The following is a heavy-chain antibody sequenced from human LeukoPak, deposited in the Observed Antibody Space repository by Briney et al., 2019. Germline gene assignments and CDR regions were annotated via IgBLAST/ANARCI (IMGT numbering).Heavy chain of an antibody. CDR2: IYYSGST. Sequence: PSETLSLTCTVSGGSISSRCYYWGWIRQPPGKGLEWIGSIYYSGSTYYNPSLKSRVTISVDTSKNQFYLKLSSVTAADTALYYCARGQDNFDCWGQGTLVTVSS. CDR1: GGSISSRCYY. D-gene: IGHD2-15*01. J-gene: IGHJ4*02. CDR3: ARGQDNFDC. V-gene: IGHV4-39*07.